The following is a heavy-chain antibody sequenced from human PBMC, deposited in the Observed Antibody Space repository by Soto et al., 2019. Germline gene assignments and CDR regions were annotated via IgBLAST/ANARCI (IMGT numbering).Heavy chain of an antibody. CDR3: ATSLSGYFYNY. CDR1: GFTFSSYE. D-gene: IGHD3-22*01. J-gene: IGHJ4*02. Sequence: STTLPCAASGFTFSSYEMMWVRQAPGKGLEWVSYIHINVDTTYYADSVKGRFTISRDNAKNSMYLQMNSLRAGDTAVYYCATSLSGYFYNYWGQGTLVTVSS. CDR2: IHINVDTT. V-gene: IGHV3-48*03.